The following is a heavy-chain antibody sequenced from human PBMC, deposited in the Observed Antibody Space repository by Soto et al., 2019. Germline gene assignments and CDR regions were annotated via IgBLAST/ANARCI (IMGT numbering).Heavy chain of an antibody. CDR2: IYYSGST. J-gene: IGHJ5*02. D-gene: IGHD2-15*01. CDR3: ARGLPPYCSGGSCYWFDP. Sequence: SETLSLTCTVSGGSISSYYWSWIRRPPGKGLEWIGYIYYSGSTNYNPSLKSRVTISVDTSKNQFSLKLSSVTAADTAVYYCARGLPPYCSGGSCYWFDPWGQGTLVTV. CDR1: GGSISSYY. V-gene: IGHV4-59*01.